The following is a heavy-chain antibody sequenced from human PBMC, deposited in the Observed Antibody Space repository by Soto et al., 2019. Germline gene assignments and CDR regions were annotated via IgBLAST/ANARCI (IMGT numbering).Heavy chain of an antibody. Sequence: GGSLRLSCAASGFTFSSYGMSWVRQAPGKGLEWVSVITPSSASTFYADSVKGRFTISRDNSKNMLYLQMNSLRAEDTAVYYCARIIVATSNSYYGMDVWGQGTTVTVSS. D-gene: IGHD5-12*01. CDR1: GFTFSSYG. CDR3: ARIIVATSNSYYGMDV. J-gene: IGHJ6*02. V-gene: IGHV3-23*01. CDR2: ITPSSAST.